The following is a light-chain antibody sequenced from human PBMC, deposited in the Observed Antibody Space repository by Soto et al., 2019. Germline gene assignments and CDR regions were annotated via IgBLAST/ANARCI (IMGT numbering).Light chain of an antibody. CDR1: SSDIGTYIY. Sequence: ALTQPASVSGSPGQSITISCTGTSSDIGTYIYVSWYLQHPGKAPKLLIYEVGNRPSGVSNRFSGSKSGNTASLTISGLQAEDEADYYCSSYTSSNSVIFGGGTKLTVL. CDR2: EVG. CDR3: SSYTSSNSVI. V-gene: IGLV2-14*01. J-gene: IGLJ2*01.